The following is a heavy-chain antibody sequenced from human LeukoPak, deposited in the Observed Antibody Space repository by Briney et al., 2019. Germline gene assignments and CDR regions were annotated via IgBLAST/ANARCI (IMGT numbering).Heavy chain of an antibody. V-gene: IGHV3-53*01. D-gene: IGHD6-25*01. CDR1: GFTVSSNY. CDR2: IYSGGST. J-gene: IGHJ4*02. CDR3: ARDHSSSGQLFDY. Sequence: HPGGSLRLSCAASGFTVSSNYMSWVRQAPGKGLEWVSVIYSGGSTYYADSAKGRCTISRDNSKNTLYLQMNSLRADDTAVYYCARDHSSSGQLFDYWGQGTLVTVSS.